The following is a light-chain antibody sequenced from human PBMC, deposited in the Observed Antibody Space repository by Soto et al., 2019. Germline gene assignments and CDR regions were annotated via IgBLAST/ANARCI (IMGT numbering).Light chain of an antibody. V-gene: IGKV3-15*01. CDR2: GTS. CDR3: QQYNNWPLT. J-gene: IGKJ4*01. Sequence: EIVLTQSPGTLSLSPGERATLSCRASHSLSSSYLAWYQQRPGQAPRLLIYGTSTRATDIPARFSGSGSGTEFTLTISSLQSEDFAVYYCQQYNNWPLTFGGGTKVDI. CDR1: HSLSSSY.